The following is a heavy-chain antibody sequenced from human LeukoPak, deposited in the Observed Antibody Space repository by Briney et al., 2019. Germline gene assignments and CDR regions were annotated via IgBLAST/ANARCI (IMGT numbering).Heavy chain of an antibody. CDR2: ISWNSGSI. CDR3: ASFYDSSGYWYYFDY. J-gene: IGHJ4*02. CDR1: GFTFDDYA. V-gene: IGHV3-9*01. Sequence: GRSLRLSCAASGFTFDDYAMHWVRQAPGKGLEWVSGISWNSGSIGYADSVKGRFTISRDNAKNSLYLQMNSLRAEGTAVYYCASFYDSSGYWYYFDYWGQGTLVTVSS. D-gene: IGHD3-22*01.